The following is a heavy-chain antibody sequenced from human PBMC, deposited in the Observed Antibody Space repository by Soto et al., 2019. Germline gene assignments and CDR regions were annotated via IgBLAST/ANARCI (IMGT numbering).Heavy chain of an antibody. CDR2: IRNKANNYAR. CDR1: AFRHSVSP. J-gene: IGHJ6*02. Sequence: SRRRSGEPAAFRHSVSPVHCVRQAPGKGLEWACRIRNKANNYARTYAASLNGRLTVSRDDSKNTAYLQMTSLTTEVSAVYYCTRIEYDVDVWGQGTTVTVSS. CDR3: TRIEYDVDV. V-gene: IGHV3-73*01.